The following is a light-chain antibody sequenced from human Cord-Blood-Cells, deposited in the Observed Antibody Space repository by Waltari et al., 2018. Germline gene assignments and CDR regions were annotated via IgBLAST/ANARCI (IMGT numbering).Light chain of an antibody. CDR1: QGISTY. J-gene: IGKJ5*01. CDR2: AAS. Sequence: AIRMTQSTSSLSTSQGDRVTLTCRASQGISTYLAWYQQKPGNAPKLLIYAASTLQSGVPSRFSGSGSGTDFTLTISCLQSEDFATYYCQQYYSYPITFGQGTRLEIK. V-gene: IGKV1-8*01. CDR3: QQYYSYPIT.